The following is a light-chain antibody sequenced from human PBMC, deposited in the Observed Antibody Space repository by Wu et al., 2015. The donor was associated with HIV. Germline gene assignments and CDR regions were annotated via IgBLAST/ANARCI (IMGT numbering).Light chain of an antibody. CDR1: QGVKSD. Sequence: EIVMTQSPDTLSVSPGDRATLSCRASQGVKSDLAWYQQKPGQAPRLLIYGASTRATGIPARFSGSGSGTDFTLTISRLEPEDSAVYYCHQYGSGYLYRFGQGTKLEIK. CDR2: GAS. J-gene: IGKJ2*03. CDR3: HQYGSGYLYR. V-gene: IGKV3-15*01.